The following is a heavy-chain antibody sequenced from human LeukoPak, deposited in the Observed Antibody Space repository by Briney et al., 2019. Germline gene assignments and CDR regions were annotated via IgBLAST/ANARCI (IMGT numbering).Heavy chain of an antibody. Sequence: SVKVSCKASGGTFSSYAISWVRQAPGQGLEWMGRIIPILGIANYAQKFQGRVTITADKSTSTAYMELSSLRSEDTAVYYCAKGHCSGGSCYSPHEGYWGQGTLVTVSS. D-gene: IGHD2-15*01. CDR2: IIPILGIA. J-gene: IGHJ4*02. CDR3: AKGHCSGGSCYSPHEGY. CDR1: GGTFSSYA. V-gene: IGHV1-69*04.